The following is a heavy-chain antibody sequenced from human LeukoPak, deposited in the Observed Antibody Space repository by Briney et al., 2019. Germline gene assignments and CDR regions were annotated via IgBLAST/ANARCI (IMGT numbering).Heavy chain of an antibody. CDR1: GFTFSIYG. V-gene: IGHV3-30*02. D-gene: IGHD6-6*01. Sequence: GGSLRLSCAASGFTFSIYGMHWVRQAPGKGLEWVAFIRYDGSNKYYADSVKGRFTISRDNSKNTLYLQMNSLRAEDTAVYYCAKVGSSAFDYWGQGTLVTVSS. CDR3: AKVGSSAFDY. CDR2: IRYDGSNK. J-gene: IGHJ4*02.